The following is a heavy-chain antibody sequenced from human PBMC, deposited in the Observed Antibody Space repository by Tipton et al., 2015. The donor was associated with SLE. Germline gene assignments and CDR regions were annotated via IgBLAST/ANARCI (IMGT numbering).Heavy chain of an antibody. Sequence: GLVKPSETLSLTCTVSGDSISNYYWSWIRQPPGKALEWIGYVYKSGSANYNPSLKSRVTISVDTSKNQFSLKLSSVTATDTAVYYCARDTYDTSGYHPGAFDIWGQGTMVTASS. V-gene: IGHV4-4*08. J-gene: IGHJ3*02. D-gene: IGHD3-22*01. CDR2: VYKSGSA. CDR3: ARDTYDTSGYHPGAFDI. CDR1: GDSISNYY.